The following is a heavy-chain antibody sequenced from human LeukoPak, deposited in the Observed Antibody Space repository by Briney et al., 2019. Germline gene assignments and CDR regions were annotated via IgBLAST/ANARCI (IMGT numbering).Heavy chain of an antibody. CDR1: GDSISSYY. D-gene: IGHD5-24*01. J-gene: IGHJ6*03. Sequence: SETLSLTCTVSGDSISSYYWSWIRQPPGKGLEWIGYIYYSGSTNYNPSLKSRVTISVDTSKNQFSLKLSSVTAADTAVYYCARDRGRDGYNFGYYYYYYMDVWGKGTTVTVSS. CDR3: ARDRGRDGYNFGYYYYYYMDV. V-gene: IGHV4-59*01. CDR2: IYYSGST.